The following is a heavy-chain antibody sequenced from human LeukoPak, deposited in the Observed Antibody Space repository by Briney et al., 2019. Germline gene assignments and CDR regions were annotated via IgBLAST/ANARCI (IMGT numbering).Heavy chain of an antibody. V-gene: IGHV4-59*01. D-gene: IGHD6-13*01. CDR3: ARLTYSTSWYYFDF. CDR1: GGSISTYY. Sequence: SETLSLTCTISGGSISTYYWSWIRQPPGKGLEWIGYVYSSGSTDYNPSLKSRDTISLDTSQNQFSLNVTSITTADTAVYYCARLTYSTSWYYFDFWGQGTMVTVSS. CDR2: VYSSGST. J-gene: IGHJ4*02.